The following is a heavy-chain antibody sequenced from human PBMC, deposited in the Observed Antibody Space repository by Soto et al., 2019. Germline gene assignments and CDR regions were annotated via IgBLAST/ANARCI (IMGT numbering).Heavy chain of an antibody. CDR1: GFSLSNYG. Sequence: QVQLVESGGGVVQPGRSLRLSCAASGFSLSNYGIHWVRQAPGKGLEWVAVIWYDGTNKAYADSVKGRFAISRDISKNTVYLQMNSLRAEDTAVYYCARDQPGGMDNYFYYMDVWGKGTTVIVSS. J-gene: IGHJ6*03. D-gene: IGHD2-2*03. V-gene: IGHV3-33*01. CDR2: IWYDGTNK. CDR3: ARDQPGGMDNYFYYMDV.